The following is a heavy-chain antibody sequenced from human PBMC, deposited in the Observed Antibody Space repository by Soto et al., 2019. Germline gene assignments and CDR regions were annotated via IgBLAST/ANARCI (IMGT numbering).Heavy chain of an antibody. V-gene: IGHV1-69*12. CDR1: GGTFSSYA. Sequence: QVQLVQSGAEVKKPGSSVKVSCKASGGTFSSYAISWVRQAPGQGLEWMGGIIPIFGTANYAQKFQGRVTITADESTSTAYMELSSLRSDDTAVYYCARDLPLAVAGTNWFDPWGQGTLVTVSS. J-gene: IGHJ5*02. CDR3: ARDLPLAVAGTNWFDP. D-gene: IGHD6-19*01. CDR2: IIPIFGTA.